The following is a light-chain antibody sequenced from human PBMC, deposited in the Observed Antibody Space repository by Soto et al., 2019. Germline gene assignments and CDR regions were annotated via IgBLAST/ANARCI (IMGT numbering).Light chain of an antibody. Sequence: QSVLTQPPSVSAAPGQTVTISCSGSSSNVRHESVSWYQSLPGTAPKLLIYDNYKRPSGIPDRFSGSKSGTSATLGITGLQTGDEADYYCGTWDSTLNVWVFGGGTKLTVL. V-gene: IGLV1-51*01. CDR3: GTWDSTLNVWV. J-gene: IGLJ3*02. CDR1: SSNVRHES. CDR2: DNY.